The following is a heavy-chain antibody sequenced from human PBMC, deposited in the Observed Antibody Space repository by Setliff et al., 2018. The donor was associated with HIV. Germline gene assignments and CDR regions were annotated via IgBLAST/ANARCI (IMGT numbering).Heavy chain of an antibody. Sequence: GGSLRLSCAASGFTFSSYAMSWVRQAPGKGLEWVSAISGSGGSTYHADSVKGRFTLSRDTSKNTLFLQMNSLRPEDAAVYYCARVRLYNTALDYWGQGTLVTVSS. CDR1: GFTFSSYA. V-gene: IGHV3-23*01. CDR2: ISGSGGST. D-gene: IGHD3-3*01. CDR3: ARVRLYNTALDY. J-gene: IGHJ4*02.